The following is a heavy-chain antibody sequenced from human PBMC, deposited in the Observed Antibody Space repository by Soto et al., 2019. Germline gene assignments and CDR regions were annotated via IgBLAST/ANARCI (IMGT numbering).Heavy chain of an antibody. CDR2: IRSKPNSYAT. V-gene: IGHV3-73*01. CDR1: GFTFSGSA. D-gene: IGHD2-15*01. J-gene: IGHJ4*02. CDR3: AKVEDCSGGSCYGKY. Sequence: PGGSLRLSCAASGFTFSGSAMHWVRQASGKGLEWVGRIRSKPNSYATAYAASVKGRFTISRDDSKNTAYLQLNSLRAEDTAINFCAKVEDCSGGSCYGKYWGQGTLVTVSS.